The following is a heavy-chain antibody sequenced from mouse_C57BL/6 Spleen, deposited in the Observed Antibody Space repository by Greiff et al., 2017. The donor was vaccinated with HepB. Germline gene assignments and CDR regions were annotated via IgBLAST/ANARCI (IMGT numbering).Heavy chain of an antibody. D-gene: IGHD2-2*01. CDR1: GFTFSSYA. J-gene: IGHJ3*01. Sequence: EVKLMESGGGLVKPGGSLKLSCAASGFTFSSYAMSWVRQTPEKRLEWVATISDGGSYTYYPDNVKGRFTISRDNAKNNLYLQMSHLKSEDTAMYYCASDYGYDEAYWGQGTLVTVSA. V-gene: IGHV5-4*03. CDR2: ISDGGSYT. CDR3: ASDYGYDEAY.